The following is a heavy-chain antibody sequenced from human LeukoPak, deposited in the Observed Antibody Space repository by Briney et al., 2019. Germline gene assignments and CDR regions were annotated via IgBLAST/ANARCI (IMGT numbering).Heavy chain of an antibody. CDR1: GFTVSAYA. CDR2: IYDDNT. D-gene: IGHD1-26*01. V-gene: IGHV3-23*01. Sequence: GGSLRLSCAASGFTVSAYAMAWVRQAPGKGLEWVSTIYDDNTYYADSVKGRFAISTDNSKNTLYLQMNSLRAEDTAVYYCAKGGKWDVTPFDYWGQGTLVTVSS. J-gene: IGHJ4*02. CDR3: AKGGKWDVTPFDY.